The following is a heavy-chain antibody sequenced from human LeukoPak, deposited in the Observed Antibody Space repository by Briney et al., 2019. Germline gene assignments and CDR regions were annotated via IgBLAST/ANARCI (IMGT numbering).Heavy chain of an antibody. CDR2: IYYSGST. Sequence: SETLSLTCTVSGGSISSYYWNWIRQPPGKGLEWIGYIYYSGSTNYNPSLKSRVTISVDTSKNQFSLKLSSVTAADTAVYYCARVTTGTPQGFDPWGQGTLVTVSS. CDR1: GGSISSYY. J-gene: IGHJ5*02. D-gene: IGHD1-1*01. CDR3: ARVTTGTPQGFDP. V-gene: IGHV4-59*01.